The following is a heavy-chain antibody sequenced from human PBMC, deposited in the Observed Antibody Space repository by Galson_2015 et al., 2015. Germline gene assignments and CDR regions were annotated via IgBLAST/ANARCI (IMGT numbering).Heavy chain of an antibody. D-gene: IGHD3-16*01. V-gene: IGHV3-23*01. CDR2: ISGSGGGT. Sequence: SLRLSCAASGFTFSSYAMSWVRQAPGKGLEWVSAISGSGGGTYYADSVKGRFTISRDNSKNTLYLQMNSLRAEDTAVYCCAKDLLVYDYVWGFIDYWGQGTLVTVSS. CDR3: AKDLLVYDYVWGFIDY. CDR1: GFTFSSYA. J-gene: IGHJ4*02.